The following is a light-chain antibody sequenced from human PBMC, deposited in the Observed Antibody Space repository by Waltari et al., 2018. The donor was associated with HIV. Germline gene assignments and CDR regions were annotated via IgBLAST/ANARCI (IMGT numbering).Light chain of an antibody. CDR3: QQYGSSSLWT. CDR2: GAS. Sequence: EIVLTQSPGTLSLSPGERATLSCRASQTVSSRYFAWYQQRPGQAPRLLIHGASTRATDIPDRFSGSGSGTDVTLTISRLEPEDVAVYYCQQYGSSSLWTFGQGTKVEIK. V-gene: IGKV3-20*01. CDR1: QTVSSRY. J-gene: IGKJ1*01.